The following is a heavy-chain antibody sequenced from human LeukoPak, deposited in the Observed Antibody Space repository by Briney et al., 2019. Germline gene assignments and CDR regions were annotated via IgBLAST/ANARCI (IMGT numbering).Heavy chain of an antibody. Sequence: ASVKVSCKASGYTFTGYYMHWVRQAPGQGLEWMGWINPNSGGTNYAQKFQGRVTMTRDTSISTAYMELSRLRSDDTAVYYCATFSGYENYYYMDVWGKGTTVTVSS. CDR2: INPNSGGT. CDR1: GYTFTGYY. J-gene: IGHJ6*03. V-gene: IGHV1-2*02. CDR3: ATFSGYENYYYMDV. D-gene: IGHD5-12*01.